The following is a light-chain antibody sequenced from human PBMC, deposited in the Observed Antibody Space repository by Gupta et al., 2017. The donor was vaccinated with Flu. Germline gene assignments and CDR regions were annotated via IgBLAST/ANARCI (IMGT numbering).Light chain of an antibody. Sequence: SRDGGPYNYVSWYQQHPGKAPKLLLYDVTYRPSGVSGRFSGSKSGNTASLIISGLQAEDEAEYFCTSFTTDSTPWVFGGGTKLTVL. CDR1: SRDGGPYNY. CDR2: DVT. V-gene: IGLV2-14*03. CDR3: TSFTTDSTPWV. J-gene: IGLJ3*02.